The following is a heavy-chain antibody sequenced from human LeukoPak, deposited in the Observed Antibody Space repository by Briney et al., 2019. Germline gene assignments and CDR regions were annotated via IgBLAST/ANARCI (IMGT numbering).Heavy chain of an antibody. V-gene: IGHV3-48*01. D-gene: IGHD3-10*01. CDR2: ISSASNTI. CDR3: ARDGWFGDNNWFDP. J-gene: IGHJ5*02. Sequence: PGGSLRLSCAASGFTFSSYSMNWVRQAPGKGLEWVSYISSASNTIYYADSVKGRFTISRDNAKNSLYLQMNGLRAEDTAMYYCARDGWFGDNNWFDPWGQGTLVTVSS. CDR1: GFTFSSYS.